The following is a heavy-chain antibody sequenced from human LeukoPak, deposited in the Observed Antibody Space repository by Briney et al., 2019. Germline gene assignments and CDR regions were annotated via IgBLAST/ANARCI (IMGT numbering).Heavy chain of an antibody. CDR2: IKQDGSEK. CDR1: GFTFSSYG. Sequence: PGGSLRLSCAASGFTFSSYGMSWVRQAPGKGLEWVADIKQDGSEKYYVDSVKGRFTISRDNAKNSLYLQMNSLRAEDTAVYYCAIGNRDTAMVIPDYWGQGTLVTVFS. CDR3: AIGNRDTAMVIPDY. V-gene: IGHV3-7*01. J-gene: IGHJ4*02. D-gene: IGHD5-18*01.